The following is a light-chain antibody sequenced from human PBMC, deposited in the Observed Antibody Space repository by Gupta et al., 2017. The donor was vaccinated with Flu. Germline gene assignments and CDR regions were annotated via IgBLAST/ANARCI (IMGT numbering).Light chain of an antibody. V-gene: IGLV3-1*01. Sequence: GQTATITCSGNRLGDKNVSWYQKRPGQSPLLVIYQDTQRPSGIPERFSGSNSGNTATLTISGTQGSDEADYYCQAWDTFTVSVVFGGGTKLTVL. CDR1: RLGDKN. CDR3: QAWDTFTVSVV. J-gene: IGLJ2*01. CDR2: QDT.